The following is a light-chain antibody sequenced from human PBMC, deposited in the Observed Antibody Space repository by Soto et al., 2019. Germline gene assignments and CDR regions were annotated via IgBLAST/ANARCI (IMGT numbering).Light chain of an antibody. CDR1: QSISSW. J-gene: IGKJ1*01. CDR2: DAS. CDR3: QQYNSYSRGT. V-gene: IGKV1-5*01. Sequence: DIQMTQSPSTLSASVGDRVTITCRASQSISSWWAWYQQKPGKAPKLLIYDASSLESGVPSRFSGRGSGTEFSLTISSLQPDDFATYYFQQYNSYSRGTFGQGTKGEIK.